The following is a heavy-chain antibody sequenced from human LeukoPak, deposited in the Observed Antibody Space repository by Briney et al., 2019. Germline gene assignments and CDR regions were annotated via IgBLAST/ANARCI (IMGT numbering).Heavy chain of an antibody. D-gene: IGHD6-19*01. J-gene: IGHJ1*01. CDR2: IIPILGIA. CDR1: GVTFSSYA. CDR3: ASRFIAVAGNQYFQH. Sequence: SVKVSCKDSGVTFSSYAISWVRQAPGQGLEWMGRIIPILGIANYAQKFQGRVTITADKSTSTAYMELSSLRSEDTAVYYCASRFIAVAGNQYFQHWGQGTLVTVSS. V-gene: IGHV1-69*04.